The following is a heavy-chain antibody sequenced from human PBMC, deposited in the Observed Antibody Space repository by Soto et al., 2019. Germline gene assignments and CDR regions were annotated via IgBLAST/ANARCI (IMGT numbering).Heavy chain of an antibody. J-gene: IGHJ4*02. D-gene: IGHD3-16*01. CDR2: TSYDGNNK. CDR3: ARWGTKGGFEL. V-gene: IGHV3-30*19. CDR1: GFRFKSFV. Sequence: QVQLVESGGGVVQPGTSLRLSCAASGFRFKSFVMHWVRQAPGKGLEWVAFTSYDGNNKDYGDSVKGRFTVSRDNSQNTLHLQMDFLRPEDTALYYCARWGTKGGFELWGQGTLVSVSS.